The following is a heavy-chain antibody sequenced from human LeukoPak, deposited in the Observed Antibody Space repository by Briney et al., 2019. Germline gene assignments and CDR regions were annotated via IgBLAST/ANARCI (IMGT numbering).Heavy chain of an antibody. D-gene: IGHD3-16*02. CDR1: GFTFSSYS. CDR3: AREAQSGSYRFIDY. CDR2: ISSSSSYI. Sequence: PGGSLRLSCAASGFTFSSYSMNWVRQAPGKGLEWVSPISSSSSYIYYADSVKGRFTISRDNAKNSLDLQMNSLRAEDTAVYYCAREAQSGSYRFIDYWGQGTLVTVSS. V-gene: IGHV3-21*01. J-gene: IGHJ4*02.